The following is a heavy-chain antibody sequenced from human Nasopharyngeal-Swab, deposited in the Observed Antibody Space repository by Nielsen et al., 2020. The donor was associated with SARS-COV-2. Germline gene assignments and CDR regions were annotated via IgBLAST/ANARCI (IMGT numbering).Heavy chain of an antibody. CDR3: ARDRSTTGWNDAFDI. CDR1: GYTFTDYN. Sequence: ASVTVSCKASGYTFTDYNMHWVRQAPGQGLEWMGWINSKNGGASYAQTFQDRVTMTRDTSISTAYLEMTRLRSDDTAVYYCARDRSTTGWNDAFDIWGQGTMVTVSS. V-gene: IGHV1-2*02. D-gene: IGHD1-1*01. CDR2: INSKNGGA. J-gene: IGHJ3*02.